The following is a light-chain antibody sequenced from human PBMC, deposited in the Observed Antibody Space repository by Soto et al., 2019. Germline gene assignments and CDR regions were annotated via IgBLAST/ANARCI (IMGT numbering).Light chain of an antibody. CDR3: QHYDTSLI. V-gene: IGKV3-11*01. Sequence: EVVLTQSPATLSFSPGERATLSCRASQSVDKYLAWYQQRPGQAPRLIIYNVSNRATGIPARFSGSGSGTDFTLTISSLEPEDFAVYYCQHYDTSLIFGGGTKVEIK. CDR2: NVS. J-gene: IGKJ4*01. CDR1: QSVDKY.